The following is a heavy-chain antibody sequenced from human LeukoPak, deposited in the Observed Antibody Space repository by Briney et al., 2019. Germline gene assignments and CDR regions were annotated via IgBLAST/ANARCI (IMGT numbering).Heavy chain of an antibody. Sequence: GGSLRLSCAASGNYWMHWVRQAPGKGLEWVSAISGSGGSTYYADSVKGRFTISRDNSKNTLYLQMNSLRAEDTAVYYCAKSLYSSSFQPTFDYWGQGTLVTVSS. J-gene: IGHJ4*02. CDR3: AKSLYSSSFQPTFDY. CDR2: ISGSGGST. D-gene: IGHD6-13*01. CDR1: GNYW. V-gene: IGHV3-23*01.